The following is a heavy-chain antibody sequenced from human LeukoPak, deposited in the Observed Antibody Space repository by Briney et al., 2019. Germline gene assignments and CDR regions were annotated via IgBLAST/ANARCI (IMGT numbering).Heavy chain of an antibody. CDR1: GYTFTSYD. CDR2: MNPNSGNT. CDR3: ARSGGSGSYYNGYWFDP. Sequence: GASVKVSCKASGYTFTSYDINWVRQATGQGLEWMGWMNPNSGNTGYAQKFQGRVTMTRNTSISTAYMELSSLRSEDTAVYYCARSGGSGSYYNGYWFDPWGQGTLVTVSS. D-gene: IGHD3-10*01. J-gene: IGHJ5*02. V-gene: IGHV1-8*01.